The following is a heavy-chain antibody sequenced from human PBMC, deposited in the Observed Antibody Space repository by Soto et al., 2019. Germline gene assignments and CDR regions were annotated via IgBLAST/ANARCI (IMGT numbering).Heavy chain of an antibody. J-gene: IGHJ6*02. D-gene: IGHD3-9*01. V-gene: IGHV5-51*01. Sequence: PGESLKISCKGSGYSFTSYWIGWVRQMPGKGLEWMGIIYPGDSDTRYSPSFQGQVTISADKSISTAYLQWSSLKASDTAMYYCARHRKRYFDWLLEDDYCYGMDVWGQGTTVTVSS. CDR3: ARHRKRYFDWLLEDDYCYGMDV. CDR2: IYPGDSDT. CDR1: GYSFTSYW.